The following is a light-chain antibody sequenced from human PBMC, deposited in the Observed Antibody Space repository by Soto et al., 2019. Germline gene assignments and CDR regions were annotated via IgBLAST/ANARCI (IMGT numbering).Light chain of an antibody. CDR2: DAS. J-gene: IGKJ4*01. V-gene: IGKV3-11*01. CDR1: QSVSSY. Sequence: EIVLTQSPATLSLSPGERATLSCRASQSVSSYLAWYQQKPGQAPRLLIYDASNRATGIQARFSGSGSGTDFTLTISSLEPEDFAGYYCQQRSNWPRLTFGGGTKVEIK. CDR3: QQRSNWPRLT.